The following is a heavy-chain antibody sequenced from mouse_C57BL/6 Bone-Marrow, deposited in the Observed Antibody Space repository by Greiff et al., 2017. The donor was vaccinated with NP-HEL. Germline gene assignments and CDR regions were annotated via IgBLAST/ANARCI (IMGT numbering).Heavy chain of an antibody. CDR2: IYPRDGST. CDR1: GYTFTSYD. V-gene: IGHV1-85*01. Sequence: VQLQQSDAELVKPGASVKISCKVSGYTFTSYDINWVKQRPGQGLEWIGWIYPRDGSTEYNEKFKGKATLTVDTSSSTAYMELHSLTSEDSAVYFCARGGLLRDYWGQGTTLTVSS. CDR3: ARGGLLRDY. D-gene: IGHD1-1*01. J-gene: IGHJ2*01.